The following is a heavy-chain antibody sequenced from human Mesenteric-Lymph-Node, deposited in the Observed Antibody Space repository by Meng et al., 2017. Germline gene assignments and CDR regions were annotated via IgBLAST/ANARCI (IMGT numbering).Heavy chain of an antibody. V-gene: IGHV3-23*01. CDR2: ISGSGGST. CDR1: GFTFSSYA. Sequence: GESLKISCAASGFTFSSYAMSWVRQAPGKGLEWVSAISGSGGSTYYADSVKGRFTISRDNSKNTLYLQMNSLRAEDTAVYYCAKSPGGEYSSGWYGFWFDPWGQGTLVTVSS. D-gene: IGHD6-19*01. CDR3: AKSPGGEYSSGWYGFWFDP. J-gene: IGHJ5*02.